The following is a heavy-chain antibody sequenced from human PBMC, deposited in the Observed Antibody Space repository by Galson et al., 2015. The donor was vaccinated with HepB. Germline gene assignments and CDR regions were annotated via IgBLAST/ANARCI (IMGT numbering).Heavy chain of an antibody. CDR2: IDNSGTSI. V-gene: IGHV3-11*01. CDR3: AREPVKAYYDSSGYVELDC. J-gene: IGHJ4*02. CDR1: GFTFSDYY. D-gene: IGHD3-22*01. Sequence: SLRLSCAASGFTFSDYYMSWIRQAPGKGLEWVSYIDNSGTSIYYADSVKGRFTISRDNAKNSLFLQMNTLRAGDTAVYYCAREPVKAYYDSSGYVELDCWGQGSLVTVSS.